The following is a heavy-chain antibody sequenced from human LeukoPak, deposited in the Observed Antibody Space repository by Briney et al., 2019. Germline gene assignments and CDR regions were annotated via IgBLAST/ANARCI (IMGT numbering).Heavy chain of an antibody. Sequence: GGSLRLSCAASGFTVSSNYMSWVRQAPGKGLEWVSVIYSGGSTYYADSVKGRFTISRDNAKNSLFLQMNSLRAEDTAVYYCAKDLRAWYYDPNGNYFSYGMDVWGQGTTVAVSS. CDR2: IYSGGST. CDR1: GFTVSSNY. V-gene: IGHV3-53*01. CDR3: AKDLRAWYYDPNGNYFSYGMDV. J-gene: IGHJ6*02. D-gene: IGHD3-16*01.